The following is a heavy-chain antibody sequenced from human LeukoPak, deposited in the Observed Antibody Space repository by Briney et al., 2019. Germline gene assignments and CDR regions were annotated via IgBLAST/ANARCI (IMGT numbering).Heavy chain of an antibody. J-gene: IGHJ4*02. Sequence: GESLKISFKGSGYRFTSYWIGWGRQMPGKGVGGMGIIYPGDSDTRYSPSFQGQVTISADKSISTAYLQWSSLKASDTAMYYCAREGPFGEFDYWGQGTLVTVSS. CDR3: AREGPFGEFDY. D-gene: IGHD3-10*01. CDR2: IYPGDSDT. CDR1: GYRFTSYW. V-gene: IGHV5-51*01.